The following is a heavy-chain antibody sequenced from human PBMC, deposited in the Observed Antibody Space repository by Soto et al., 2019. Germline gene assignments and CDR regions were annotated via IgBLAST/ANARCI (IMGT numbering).Heavy chain of an antibody. Sequence: ASVXVSFRAALYTFTDSFSHCGLRAPGQGLEWIGWINPYSGGADLSQKFQGRVTMTRDTSISTAYMEVSSLRSDDTAVFYCARLMHYSNYGGYSKSGLDLWGQGTLVTVS. J-gene: IGHJ4*01. CDR1: LYTFTDSF. CDR3: ARLMHYSNYGGYSKSGLDL. V-gene: IGHV1-2*02. CDR2: INPYSGGA. D-gene: IGHD3-9*01.